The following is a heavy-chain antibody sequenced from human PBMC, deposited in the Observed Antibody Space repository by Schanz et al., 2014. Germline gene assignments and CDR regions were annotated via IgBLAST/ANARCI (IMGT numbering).Heavy chain of an antibody. J-gene: IGHJ4*02. CDR1: GYTFTDYG. CDR2: ISTSNGNT. CDR3: ARDRLECGAECYSVEVFAI. Sequence: QVQVVQSGAEVKKPGASVKVSCKASGYTFTDYGVIWVRQAPGQGLEWMGWISTSNGNTNYALKLQGRVTMTTDTSTSAAYMELSGLRSEDTAVYYCARDRLECGAECYSVEVFAIWGQGTLVIVSS. V-gene: IGHV1-18*01. D-gene: IGHD2-21*01.